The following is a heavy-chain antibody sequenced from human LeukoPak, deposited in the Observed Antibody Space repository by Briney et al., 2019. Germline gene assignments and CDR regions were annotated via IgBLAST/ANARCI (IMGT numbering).Heavy chain of an antibody. Sequence: GGSLRLSCAASGFTVSNTYMSWVRQAPGKGLEWVSAIYSEGSTYYLDSVRGRFTISRDSSNNTLYLQMNSLRADDTAVYYCARLHRRQCTSFDYWGQATPVTFS. CDR3: ARLHRRQCTSFDY. V-gene: IGHV3-53*01. CDR2: IYSEGST. CDR1: GFTVSNTY. J-gene: IGHJ4*02. D-gene: IGHD4-11*01.